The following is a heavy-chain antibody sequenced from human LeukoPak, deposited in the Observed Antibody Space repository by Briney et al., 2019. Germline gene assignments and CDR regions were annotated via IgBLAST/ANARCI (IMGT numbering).Heavy chain of an antibody. D-gene: IGHD2-15*01. J-gene: IGHJ4*02. CDR3: ARESSRATAY. CDR2: INWNGGST. Sequence: PGGSLRLSCAASGFMFDDFAMIWVRQAPGKGLEWVSGINWNGGSTSYAESVKGRFTISRDNAKNSLYLQMNSLRAEDTALYYWARESSRATAYWGQGTLVTVSS. V-gene: IGHV3-20*04. CDR1: GFMFDDFA.